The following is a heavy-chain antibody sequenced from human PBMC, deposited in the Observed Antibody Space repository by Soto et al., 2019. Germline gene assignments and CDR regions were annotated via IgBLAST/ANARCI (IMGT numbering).Heavy chain of an antibody. V-gene: IGHV1-8*01. J-gene: IGHJ5*02. CDR1: GYTFTSYD. CDR3: ARGHDPLYSNYPWFDP. CDR2: MNPNSGNT. Sequence: ASVKVSCKASGYTFTSYDINWVRQATGQGLEWMGWMNPNSGNTGYAQKFQGRVTMTRNTSISTAYMELSSPRSEDTAVYYCARGHDPLYSNYPWFDPWGQGTLVTVSS. D-gene: IGHD4-4*01.